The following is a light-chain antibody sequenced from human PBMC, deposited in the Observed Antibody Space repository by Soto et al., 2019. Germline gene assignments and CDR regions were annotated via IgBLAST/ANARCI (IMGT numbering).Light chain of an antibody. CDR1: SSDVGSYNY. J-gene: IGLJ1*01. CDR3: CSYAGNYIYV. CDR2: DVS. V-gene: IGLV2-11*01. Sequence: QSALTQPRSVSGSPGQSVTISCTGTSSDVGSYNYVSWYQQHPGKAPKLMIYDVSKWPSGVPDRFSGSKSGNTASLTISGLQAEDEADYYCCSYAGNYIYVFGTGTKVTVL.